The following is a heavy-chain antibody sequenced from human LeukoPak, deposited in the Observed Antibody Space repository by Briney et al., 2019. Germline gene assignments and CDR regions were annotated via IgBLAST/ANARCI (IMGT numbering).Heavy chain of an antibody. Sequence: SETLSLTCAVYGGSFSGYYWSWIRQPPGKGLEWIGEINHSGSTNYNPSLKSRVTISVDTSKNQFSLKLTSVTAADTAVYYCARTVRGVIHFNWFDPWGQGTLVTVSS. CDR1: GGSFSGYY. J-gene: IGHJ5*02. CDR3: ARTVRGVIHFNWFDP. D-gene: IGHD3-10*01. V-gene: IGHV4-34*01. CDR2: INHSGST.